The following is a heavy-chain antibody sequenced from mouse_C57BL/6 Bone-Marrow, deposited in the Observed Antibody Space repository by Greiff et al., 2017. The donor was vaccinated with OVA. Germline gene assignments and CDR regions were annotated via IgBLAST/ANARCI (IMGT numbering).Heavy chain of an antibody. CDR1: GFTFTDYY. Sequence: DVQLVESGGGLVQPGGSLSLSCAASGFTFTDYYMSWVRQPPGKALEWLGFIRNKANGYTTEYSASVKGRFTISSDNSQSILYIKMKAQRAEDRATEYGARYIYYYGSSPMDDWGKGTSVTVAS. CDR3: ARYIYYYGSSPMDD. V-gene: IGHV7-3*01. D-gene: IGHD1-1*01. J-gene: IGHJ4*01. CDR2: IRNKANGYTT.